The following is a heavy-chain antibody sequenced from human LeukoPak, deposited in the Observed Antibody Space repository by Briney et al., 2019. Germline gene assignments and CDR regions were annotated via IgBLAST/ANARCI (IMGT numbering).Heavy chain of an antibody. V-gene: IGHV3-7*01. D-gene: IGHD2-15*01. Sequence: PGGSLRLPCVASGFTIDSFYVSWVRQAPGKGLEWVANIDEAGKDRYYADSVKGRFTISRDNTKNSVFLDMTSLRVEDTATYFCARASPGVVFNYFDYWGQGALVPVSS. CDR2: IDEAGKDR. J-gene: IGHJ4*01. CDR1: GFTIDSFY. CDR3: ARASPGVVFNYFDY.